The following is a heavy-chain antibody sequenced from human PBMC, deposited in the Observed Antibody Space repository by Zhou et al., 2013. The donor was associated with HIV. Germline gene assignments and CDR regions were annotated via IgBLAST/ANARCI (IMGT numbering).Heavy chain of an antibody. D-gene: IGHD3-10*01. Sequence: QVQMVQSGGEVKKPGASVKVSCKASGGTFSSYAISWVRQAPGQGLEWMGGIIPIFGTANYAQKFQGRVTITTDESTSTAYMELSSLRSEDTAVYYCARDPRGSGSYYPTYGMDVWGQGTTVTVSS. CDR1: GGTFSSYA. CDR2: IIPIFGTA. CDR3: ARDPRGSGSYYPTYGMDV. J-gene: IGHJ6*02. V-gene: IGHV1-69*05.